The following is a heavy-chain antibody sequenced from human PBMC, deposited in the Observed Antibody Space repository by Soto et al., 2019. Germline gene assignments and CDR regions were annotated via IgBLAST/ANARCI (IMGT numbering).Heavy chain of an antibody. J-gene: IGHJ6*02. D-gene: IGHD2-2*02. CDR2: ISSNGGST. CDR3: VKDAHCSSTSCYIYYYGMDV. CDR1: GFTFSSYA. V-gene: IGHV3-64D*06. Sequence: PGGSLRLSCSASGFTFSSYAMHWVRQAPGKGLEYVSAISSNGGSTYYADSVRGRFTISRDNSKNTLYLQMSSLRAEDTAVYYCVKDAHCSSTSCYIYYYGMDVWGQGTTVTVSS.